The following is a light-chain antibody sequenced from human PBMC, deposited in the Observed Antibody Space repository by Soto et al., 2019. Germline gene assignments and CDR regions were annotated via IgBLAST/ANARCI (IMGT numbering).Light chain of an antibody. CDR2: EVS. CDR3: FSFTTDWTQV. Sequence: QSALTQPASVSGSPGQSITISCTGSSSDIGAYNYVSWFQQYPGKAPKLIISEVSNRPSGVSNRFSGPKSGTAASLTISGLQTEDEADYLCFSFTTDWTQVFGTGTKVTVL. CDR1: SSDIGAYNY. V-gene: IGLV2-14*01. J-gene: IGLJ1*01.